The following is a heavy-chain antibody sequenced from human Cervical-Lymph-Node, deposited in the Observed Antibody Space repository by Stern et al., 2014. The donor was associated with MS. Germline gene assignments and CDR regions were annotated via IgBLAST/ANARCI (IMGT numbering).Heavy chain of an antibody. CDR3: AADNSSSWPYYYYYYGMDV. CDR1: GFTFTSSA. D-gene: IGHD6-13*01. J-gene: IGHJ6*02. CDR2: IVVGSGNT. V-gene: IGHV1-58*02. Sequence: QMQLVQSGPEVKKTGTSVKVSCKASGFTFTSSAMQWARQARGQRLEWIGWIVVGSGNTNYAQKFQERVTITRDMSTSTAYMELSSLRSEDTAVYYCAADNSSSWPYYYYYYGMDVWGQGTTVTVSS.